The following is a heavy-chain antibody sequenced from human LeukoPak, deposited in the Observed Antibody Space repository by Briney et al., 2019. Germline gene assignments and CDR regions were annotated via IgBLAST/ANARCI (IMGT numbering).Heavy chain of an antibody. CDR1: GYTFSDTGWY. CDR2: IYPNNGAT. CDR3: ARDGPAQMVDFDY. V-gene: IGHV1-2*02. Sequence: ASVKVSCKASGYTFSDTGWYLYWLRQAPGQGLECMGWIYPNNGATAYAQKFQGRVAMTRDTSITTAYMGLSRLRPDDTAVYYCARDGPAQMVDFDYWGQGTLVTVSS. J-gene: IGHJ4*02. D-gene: IGHD3-10*01.